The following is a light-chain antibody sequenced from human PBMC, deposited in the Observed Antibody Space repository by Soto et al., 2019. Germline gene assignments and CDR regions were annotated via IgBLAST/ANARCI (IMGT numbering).Light chain of an antibody. J-gene: IGKJ1*01. CDR3: QQYNNWPRT. V-gene: IGKV3-15*01. CDR1: QSIRST. Sequence: TVMTHSPATPSVSPWERATLSCRASQSIRSTLAWFQQKPGQAPRLLIYDASKRATGIPARFSGSGSGTEFTLTISSLQSEDFAVYYCQQYNNWPRTFGQGTKVDIK. CDR2: DAS.